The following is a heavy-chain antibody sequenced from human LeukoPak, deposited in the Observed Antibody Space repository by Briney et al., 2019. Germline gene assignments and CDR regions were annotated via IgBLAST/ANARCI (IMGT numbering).Heavy chain of an antibody. CDR1: GVSISSYY. J-gene: IGHJ3*02. CDR2: IYYSGST. Sequence: SETLSLTCTVSGVSISSYYLSWIRQPPGKGLEWIGYIYYSGSTNYNPSLKSRVTISVDTSKNQFSLKLSSVTAADTAVYYCAREDYGDDGDAFDIWRQGTMVTVSS. D-gene: IGHD4-17*01. CDR3: AREDYGDDGDAFDI. V-gene: IGHV4-59*01.